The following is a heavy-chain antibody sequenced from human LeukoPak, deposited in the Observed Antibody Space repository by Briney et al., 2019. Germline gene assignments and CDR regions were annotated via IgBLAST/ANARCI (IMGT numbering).Heavy chain of an antibody. V-gene: IGHV3-30*02. J-gene: IGHJ4*02. CDR2: VRYDGSKK. CDR1: GFTFNKYG. CDR3: ARDQSLSSRGVIRQTFYY. Sequence: GGSLRLSCAASGFTFNKYGMHWVRQAPGKELEWVAFVRYDGSKKYYADSVEGRFTISRDDSKNTVYLQMNSLRVDDTAVYYCARDQSLSSRGVIRQTFYYWGQGTLVTVSS. D-gene: IGHD3-10*01.